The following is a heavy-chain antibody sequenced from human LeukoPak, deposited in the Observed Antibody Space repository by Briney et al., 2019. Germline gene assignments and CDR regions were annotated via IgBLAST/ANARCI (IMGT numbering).Heavy chain of an antibody. Sequence: SETLSLTCTVSGGSISSYYWSWIRQPPGKGLEWIGYMFYSGSTNYNPSLKSRVTISVDTSKNQFSLKLSSVTAADTAVYYCARTERSTMVRGVSNNWFDPWGQGTLVTVSS. CDR3: ARTERSTMVRGVSNNWFDP. CDR2: MFYSGST. D-gene: IGHD3-10*01. J-gene: IGHJ5*02. V-gene: IGHV4-59*01. CDR1: GGSISSYY.